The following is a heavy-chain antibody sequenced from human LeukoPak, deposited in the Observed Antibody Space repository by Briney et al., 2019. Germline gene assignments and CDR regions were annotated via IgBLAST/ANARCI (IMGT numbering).Heavy chain of an antibody. Sequence: PSETLSLTCTVSGYSISSGYYWGWIRQPPGKGLEWIGSIYHSGSTYYNPSLKSRVTISVDTSKNQFSLKLSSVTAADTAVYYCARDGRGLYIMITFGGVEYFDYWGQGTLVTVSS. V-gene: IGHV4-38-2*02. CDR2: IYHSGST. CDR3: ARDGRGLYIMITFGGVEYFDY. J-gene: IGHJ4*02. D-gene: IGHD3-16*01. CDR1: GYSISSGYY.